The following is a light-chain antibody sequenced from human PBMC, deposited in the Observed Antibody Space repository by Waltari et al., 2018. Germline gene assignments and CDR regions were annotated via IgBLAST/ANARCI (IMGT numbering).Light chain of an antibody. Sequence: DIQMAQSPSSLSASVGDRVTITCRASQSIGSYLNWYQQKPGKAPRLLIYDASTLQTGVRLRSSGSGTGTDFTLTISSRQPEHVETDDCQQRESSKPQSTFGPGTKVDIK. V-gene: IGKV1-39*01. J-gene: IGKJ3*01. CDR1: QSIGSY. CDR2: DAS. CDR3: QQRESSKPQST.